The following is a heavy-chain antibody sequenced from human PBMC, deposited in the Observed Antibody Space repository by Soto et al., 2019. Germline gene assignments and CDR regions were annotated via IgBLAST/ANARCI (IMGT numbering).Heavy chain of an antibody. V-gene: IGHV3-21*01. Sequence: PGGSLRLSCAASGFTFSSYSMNWVRQAPGKGLEWVSSISSSSSYIYYADSVKGRFTISRDNAKNSLYLQMNSLRAEDTAVYYCARAKVSGGPRYYYYGMDVWGQGTTVTVSS. CDR2: ISSSSSYI. D-gene: IGHD1-26*01. J-gene: IGHJ6*02. CDR3: ARAKVSGGPRYYYYGMDV. CDR1: GFTFSSYS.